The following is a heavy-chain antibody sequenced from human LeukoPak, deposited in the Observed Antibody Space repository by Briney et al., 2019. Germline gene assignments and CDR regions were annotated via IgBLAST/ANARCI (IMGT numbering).Heavy chain of an antibody. CDR1: GFTFSSYS. Sequence: GGSLRLSCAAPGFTFSSYSMNWVRQAPGKGLEWVSSISSSSSYIYYADSVKGRFTISRDNAKNSLYLQMDSLRAEDAAVYYCARTSGESTAALRAPFDYWGQGTLATVSS. J-gene: IGHJ4*02. CDR2: ISSSSSYI. V-gene: IGHV3-21*01. D-gene: IGHD6-6*01. CDR3: ARTSGESTAALRAPFDY.